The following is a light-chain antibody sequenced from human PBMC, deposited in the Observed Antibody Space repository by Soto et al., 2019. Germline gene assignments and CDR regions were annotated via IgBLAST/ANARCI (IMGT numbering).Light chain of an antibody. Sequence: TLSASPGERATLSCRASQSVGNNIAWYQQKPGQAPRLLIYVASIRATGIPARFSGSGSGTEFTLTVTSLQSEDFAVYYCHQFNNRPPTFGGGTKVDIK. CDR3: HQFNNRPPT. J-gene: IGKJ4*01. CDR2: VAS. CDR1: QSVGNN. V-gene: IGKV3-15*01.